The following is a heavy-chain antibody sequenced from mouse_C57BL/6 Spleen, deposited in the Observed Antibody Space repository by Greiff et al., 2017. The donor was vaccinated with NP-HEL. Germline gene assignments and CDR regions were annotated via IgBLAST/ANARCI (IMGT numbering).Heavy chain of an antibody. J-gene: IGHJ4*01. CDR1: GYTFTSYW. V-gene: IGHV1-72*01. Sequence: QVHVKQPGAELVKPGASVKLSCKASGYTFTSYWMHWVKQRPGRGLEWIGRIDPNSGGTKYNEKFKSKATLTVDKPSSTAYMQLSSLTSKDSAVYYCARTDGYAKDYWGQGTSVAVSS. CDR3: ARTDGYAKDY. CDR2: IDPNSGGT.